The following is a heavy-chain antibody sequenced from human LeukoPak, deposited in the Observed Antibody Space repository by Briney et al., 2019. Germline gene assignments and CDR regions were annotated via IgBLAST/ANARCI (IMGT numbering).Heavy chain of an antibody. J-gene: IGHJ5*02. Sequence: ASVKVSCKASGYTFTSYGITWVRQAPGQGLEWIGWSSAYNGNTNYAQKLSGRVTMTTDTSTSTAYMELRSLRSDDTGVYYCARDELITYYYGSGSNNWFDPWGQGTLVTVSS. D-gene: IGHD3-10*01. CDR2: SSAYNGNT. V-gene: IGHV1-18*01. CDR1: GYTFTSYG. CDR3: ARDELITYYYGSGSNNWFDP.